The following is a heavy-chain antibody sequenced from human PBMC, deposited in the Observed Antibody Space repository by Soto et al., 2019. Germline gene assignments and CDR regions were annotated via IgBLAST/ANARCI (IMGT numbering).Heavy chain of an antibody. CDR3: ARVGPWVPYYYDSSPYTFEHRFDP. CDR1: GYSISSGSY. J-gene: IGHJ5*02. D-gene: IGHD3-22*01. V-gene: IGHV4-38-2*01. Sequence: ETLSLTCAVSGYSISSGSYCCCLRHPPGKGLEWTGSIYHGGSTYYNPSLNSRVTLSIDMTNNHVSLILNSVTAADTAVYYCARVGPWVPYYYDSSPYTFEHRFDPWGQGNLVTVS. CDR2: IYHGGST.